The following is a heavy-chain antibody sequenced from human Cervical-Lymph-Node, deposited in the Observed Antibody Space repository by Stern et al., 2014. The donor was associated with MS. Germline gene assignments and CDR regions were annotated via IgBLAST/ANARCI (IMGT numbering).Heavy chain of an antibody. CDR3: ARALRGGSYSVDY. Sequence: VHLVESGAEVKKPGASVTVSCKASGYTFTTYGITWVRQAPGKGLEWMGWISGYNGNTNSAQKLQGRVTMTTDTSTNTAYMDLRSLRSDDTAVYYCARALRGGSYSVDYWGQGTLVTVSS. D-gene: IGHD3-10*01. V-gene: IGHV1-18*01. CDR1: GYTFTTYG. CDR2: ISGYNGNT. J-gene: IGHJ4*02.